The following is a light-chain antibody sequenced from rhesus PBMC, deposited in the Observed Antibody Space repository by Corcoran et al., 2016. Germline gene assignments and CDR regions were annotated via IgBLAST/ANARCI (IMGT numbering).Light chain of an antibody. CDR1: QSIANW. J-gene: IGKJ2*01. CDR3: LQYTSRPYI. V-gene: IGKV1-22*01. CDR2: MAS. Sequence: DIQMTQSPSSLSASVGDTVTITCRASQSIANWLAWFQQKPGKAPTLWSYMASTLHSGVPSRFRGSGPGTDFTLTISSLQTEDFATYHCLQYTSRPYIFGQGTKVEIK.